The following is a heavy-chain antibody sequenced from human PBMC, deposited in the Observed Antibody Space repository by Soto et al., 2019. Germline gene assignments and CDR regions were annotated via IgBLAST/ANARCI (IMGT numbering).Heavy chain of an antibody. CDR3: ARGDSGSYPGFDY. J-gene: IGHJ4*02. D-gene: IGHD1-26*01. Sequence: QVQLVQSGAEVRKPGSSVKVSCKASGGTFSRHAISWVRQAPGQGLEWMGGIIPIFGTANHAQKFQGRVTIIADESTSTVYMELSSLRSEDTAMYYCARGDSGSYPGFDYWGQGTLVTVSS. CDR1: GGTFSRHA. V-gene: IGHV1-69*01. CDR2: IIPIFGTA.